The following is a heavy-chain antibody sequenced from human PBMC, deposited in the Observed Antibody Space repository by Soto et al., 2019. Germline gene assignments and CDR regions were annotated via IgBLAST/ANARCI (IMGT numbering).Heavy chain of an antibody. CDR2: IWYDGSNK. CDR3: ARDIRWGSSATGLMDY. CDR1: GFTFSSYG. Sequence: VQLVESGGGLVKPGGSLRLSCAASGFTFSSYGMHWVRQAPGKGLEWVAVIWYDGSNKYYADSVKGRFTISRDNSKNTLYLQMNSLRAEDTAVYYCARDIRWGSSATGLMDYWGQGTLVTVSS. D-gene: IGHD6-6*01. J-gene: IGHJ4*02. V-gene: IGHV3-33*08.